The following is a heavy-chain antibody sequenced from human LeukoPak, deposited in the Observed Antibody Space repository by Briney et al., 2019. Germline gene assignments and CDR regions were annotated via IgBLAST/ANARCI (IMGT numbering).Heavy chain of an antibody. D-gene: IGHD3-10*02. Sequence: ASVKVSCKASGGTFSSYAISWVRQAPGQGVEWMGRIIPIFTTANSAQNFQGRVTITTDESTSTAYIELSSLRSEDTAVYYCARESPTMLDFDYWGQGTLVTVSS. J-gene: IGHJ4*02. CDR1: GGTFSSYA. CDR3: ARESPTMLDFDY. CDR2: IIPIFTTA. V-gene: IGHV1-69*05.